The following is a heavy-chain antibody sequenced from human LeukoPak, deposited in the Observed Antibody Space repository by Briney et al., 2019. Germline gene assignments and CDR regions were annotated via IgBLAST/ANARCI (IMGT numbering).Heavy chain of an antibody. CDR2: IYHSGST. J-gene: IGHJ5*02. CDR3: ARCSSGSCYH. D-gene: IGHD2-15*01. V-gene: IGHV4-38-2*01. Sequence: SETLSLTCAVSGYSISSGYYWGWIRQPPGKGLEWIGSIYHSGSTYYSPSFKSRVTILVDTSPNQFSLKLTSVTAADTAIFYCARCSSGSCYHWGQGTLVTVSS. CDR1: GYSISSGYY.